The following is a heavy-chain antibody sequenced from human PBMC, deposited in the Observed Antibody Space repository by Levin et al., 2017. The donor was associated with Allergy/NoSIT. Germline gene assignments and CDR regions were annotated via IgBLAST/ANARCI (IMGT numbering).Heavy chain of an antibody. CDR3: TRVLVAAGPRLDY. CDR2: IRSNAHGGTT. J-gene: IGHJ4*02. D-gene: IGHD6-13*01. V-gene: IGHV3-49*03. Sequence: GGSLRLSCAISGFTFADYAMMWFRQAPGKGLEWISFIRSNAHGGTTEYAASVKGRFTMSRDDSKSIAYLQMNGLKTEDTALYFYTRVLVAAGPRLDYWGQGTLVTVSS. CDR1: GFTFADYA.